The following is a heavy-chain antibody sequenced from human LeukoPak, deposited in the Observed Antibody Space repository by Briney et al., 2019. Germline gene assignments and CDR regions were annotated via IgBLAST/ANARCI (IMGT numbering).Heavy chain of an antibody. CDR2: IYHSGST. J-gene: IGHJ5*02. V-gene: IGHV4-38-2*02. CDR3: ARDRLGWFDP. Sequence: SETLSLTCTVSGYSISSGYYRGWIRQPPGKGLEWIGSIYHSGSTYYNPSLKSRVTISVDTSKNQFSLKLSSVTAADTAVYYCARDRLGWFDPWGQGTLVTVSS. D-gene: IGHD3-16*01. CDR1: GYSISSGYY.